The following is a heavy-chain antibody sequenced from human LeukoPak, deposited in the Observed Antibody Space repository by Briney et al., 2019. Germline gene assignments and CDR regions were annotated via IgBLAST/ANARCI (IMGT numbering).Heavy chain of an antibody. Sequence: GGSLRLSCAASGFTFSSYAMHWVRQAPGKGLEWVAVISYVGSNKYYADSVKGRFTISRDNSKNTLYLQMNSLRAEDTAVYYCARGVSYDYVWGSYRAGAFDIWGQGTMVTVSS. CDR3: ARGVSYDYVWGSYRAGAFDI. CDR2: ISYVGSNK. CDR1: GFTFSSYA. J-gene: IGHJ3*02. D-gene: IGHD3-16*02. V-gene: IGHV3-30*04.